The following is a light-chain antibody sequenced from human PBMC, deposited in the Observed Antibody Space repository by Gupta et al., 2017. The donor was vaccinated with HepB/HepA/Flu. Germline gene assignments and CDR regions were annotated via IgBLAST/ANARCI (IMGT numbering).Light chain of an antibody. V-gene: IGKV2-28*01. CDR3: FQALQTPFT. CDR2: LGS. J-gene: IGKJ3*01. CDR1: RSLLYSNGYHY. Sequence: DIVLTQSPLSLRVTPEEPPSISCRSSRSLLYSNGYHYLDWYLQKPGQSPQILIYLGSNRAPGVPDRFSVSRSGTDFTLTISRVEAEDVGIYYCFQALQTPFTFGPGTRVDIK.